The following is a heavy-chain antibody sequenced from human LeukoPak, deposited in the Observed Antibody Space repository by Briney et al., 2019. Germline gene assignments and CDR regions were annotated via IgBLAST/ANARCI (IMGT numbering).Heavy chain of an antibody. Sequence: ASVKVSCKASGYTFTSYGISWVRQAPGQGLEWMGWISAYNGNTNYAQKLPGRVTMNTDTSTSTAYMELRSLRSDDTAVYDCASYQSRAAAGKNNWFDPWGQGTLVTVSS. V-gene: IGHV1-18*04. CDR3: ASYQSRAAAGKNNWFDP. D-gene: IGHD6-13*01. CDR2: ISAYNGNT. J-gene: IGHJ5*02. CDR1: GYTFTSYG.